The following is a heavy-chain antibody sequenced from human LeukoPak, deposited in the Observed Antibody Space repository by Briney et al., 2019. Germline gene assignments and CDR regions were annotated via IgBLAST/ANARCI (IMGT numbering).Heavy chain of an antibody. CDR1: GGSISSSSYY. Sequence: SETLSLTCTVSGGSISSSSYYWGWIRQPPGKGLEWIGSIYYSGSTYYNPSLKSRVTISVDTSKNQFSLKLSSVTAADTAVYYCARTIWSGYYASRLTVRREFDYWGQGTLVTVSS. CDR3: ARTIWSGYYASRLTVRREFDY. D-gene: IGHD3-3*01. CDR2: IYYSGST. J-gene: IGHJ4*02. V-gene: IGHV4-39*07.